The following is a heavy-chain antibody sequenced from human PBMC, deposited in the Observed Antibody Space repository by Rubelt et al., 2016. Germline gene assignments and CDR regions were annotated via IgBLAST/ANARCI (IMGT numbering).Heavy chain of an antibody. J-gene: IGHJ4*02. D-gene: IGHD4-17*01. Sequence: GKGLEWVSDISGSGLTTYYADSVKGRFTISRDNSKNTLYLQMNSLRAEDTAVYYCATENGDYSFDYWGQGTLVTVSS. V-gene: IGHV3-23*01. CDR2: ISGSGLTT. CDR3: ATENGDYSFDY.